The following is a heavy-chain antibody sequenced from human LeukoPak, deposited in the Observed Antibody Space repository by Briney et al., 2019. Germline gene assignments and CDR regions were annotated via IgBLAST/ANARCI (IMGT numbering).Heavy chain of an antibody. V-gene: IGHV3-23*01. J-gene: IGHJ4*02. D-gene: IGHD3-22*01. CDR3: SKGGGYYYDSSGYYEQDYFDY. Sequence: GGSLRLSCAASGFTFSSYAMSWVRQAPGEGLGWVSAISGSGGSTYYADSVKGRFTISRDHSKNTLYLEMNSLRGRDQAVYYVSKGGGYYYDSSGYYEQDYFDYCSQGTLVTVSS. CDR2: ISGSGGST. CDR1: GFTFSSYA.